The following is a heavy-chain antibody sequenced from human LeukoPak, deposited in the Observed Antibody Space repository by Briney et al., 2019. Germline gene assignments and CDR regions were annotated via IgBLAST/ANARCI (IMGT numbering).Heavy chain of an antibody. D-gene: IGHD1-26*01. CDR1: GFTFSSYW. CDR2: INSDGSST. CDR3: ASSPLLKLPTIENPYFDF. Sequence: GGSLRLSCAASGFTFSSYWMHWVRQAPGKGLVWVSRINSDGSSTSYADSVKGRFTISRDNAKNTLYLQMNSLRAEDTAVYYCASSPLLKLPTIENPYFDFWGQGTLVTVSS. J-gene: IGHJ4*02. V-gene: IGHV3-74*01.